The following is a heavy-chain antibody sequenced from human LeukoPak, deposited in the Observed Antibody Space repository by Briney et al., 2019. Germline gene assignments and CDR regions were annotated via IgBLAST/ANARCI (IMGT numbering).Heavy chain of an antibody. J-gene: IGHJ1*01. V-gene: IGHV1-2*02. CDR2: LYPNSGGR. CDR1: GHTLTELS. CDR3: ARAKLDDCGGVCDQYFQH. D-gene: IGHD2-21*02. Sequence: GASVKVSCKVSGHTLTELSMHWVRQAPGQGLEWMGLLYPNSGGRNYAQKFQGRVTLTRDTSINTAYMELSSLRSDDTAVYYCARAKLDDCGGVCDQYFQHWGQGTLVTVSS.